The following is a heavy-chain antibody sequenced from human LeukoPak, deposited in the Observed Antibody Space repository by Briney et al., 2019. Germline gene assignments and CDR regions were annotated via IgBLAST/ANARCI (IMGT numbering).Heavy chain of an antibody. Sequence: GGSLRLSCAASGFTFDDYAMHWVRQAPGKGLEWVSGISWNSGSIGYADSVKGRFTISRDNAKNSLYLQMNSLRDEDTAVYYCATYTHWVAGDVWGQGTTVTVSS. J-gene: IGHJ6*02. D-gene: IGHD7-27*01. CDR2: ISWNSGSI. CDR1: GFTFDDYA. CDR3: ATYTHWVAGDV. V-gene: IGHV3-9*01.